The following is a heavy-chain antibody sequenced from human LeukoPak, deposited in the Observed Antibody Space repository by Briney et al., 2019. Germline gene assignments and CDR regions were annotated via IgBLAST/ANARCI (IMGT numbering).Heavy chain of an antibody. D-gene: IGHD1-26*01. CDR2: ISYDGSNK. Sequence: EPGGSLRLSCAASGFTFSSYAMHWVRQAPGKGLEWVAVISYDGSNKYYADSVKGRFTISRDNSKNMLYLQMNSLRAEDTAVYYCARESGSYYEGAFDIWGQGTMVTVSS. V-gene: IGHV3-30-3*01. CDR1: GFTFSSYA. J-gene: IGHJ3*02. CDR3: ARESGSYYEGAFDI.